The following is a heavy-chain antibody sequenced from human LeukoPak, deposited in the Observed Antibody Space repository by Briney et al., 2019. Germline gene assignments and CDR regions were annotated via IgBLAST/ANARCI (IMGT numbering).Heavy chain of an antibody. D-gene: IGHD3-16*02. CDR3: ARDSIMITFGGVIS. J-gene: IGHJ4*02. CDR1: GFTFNSYA. CDR2: IYSGGST. Sequence: GGSLRLSCAASGFTFNSYAMSWVRQAPGKGLEWVSVIYSGGSTYYADSVKGRFTISRDNSKNTLYLQMNSLRAEDTAVYYCARDSIMITFGGVISWGQGTLVTVSS. V-gene: IGHV3-66*02.